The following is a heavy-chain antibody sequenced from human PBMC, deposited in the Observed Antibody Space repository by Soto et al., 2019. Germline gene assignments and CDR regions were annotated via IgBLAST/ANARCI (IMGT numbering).Heavy chain of an antibody. J-gene: IGHJ6*02. Sequence: QVQLVESGGGVVQPGRSLRLSCAASGIVFRNYGMHWVRQAPGRGLEWVAVISDDGSYKNTADSVKGRFTISRDNSKNTLYLQMNSLRAEDTGVYYCAKDRGQVRRYFGDVTDVWGQGTTFTVSS. CDR3: AKDRGQVRRYFGDVTDV. CDR1: GIVFRNYG. V-gene: IGHV3-30*18. D-gene: IGHD3-9*01. CDR2: ISDDGSYK.